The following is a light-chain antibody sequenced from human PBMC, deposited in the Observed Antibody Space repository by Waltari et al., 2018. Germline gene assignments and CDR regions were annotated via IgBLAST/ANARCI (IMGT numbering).Light chain of an antibody. CDR2: RVS. CDR1: QSLVHRDGNTS. Sequence: DVVMTQSPLSLPVTLGQPASISCRSSQSLVHRDGNTSLNWFQQRPGQSPRLLFYRVSNRDSGVPDRFSGSGSGTDFTLKISRVEAEDVGVYYCMQGTHWPWTFGQGTKVEIK. CDR3: MQGTHWPWT. J-gene: IGKJ1*01. V-gene: IGKV2-30*02.